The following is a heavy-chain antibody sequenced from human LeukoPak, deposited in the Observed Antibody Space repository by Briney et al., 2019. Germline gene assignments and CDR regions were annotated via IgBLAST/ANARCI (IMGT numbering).Heavy chain of an antibody. V-gene: IGHV1-2*02. Sequence: ASVKVSCKASGYTFTGYYMHWVRQPPGQGLEGMGWSNSNSGGTNYAQTFQGRFTMTRGTSISTAYMELSRLRSDDTAVHYCARVSLYYDILTGYRAEYFQHWGQGTLVSVSS. J-gene: IGHJ1*01. CDR1: GYTFTGYY. D-gene: IGHD3-9*01. CDR2: SNSNSGGT. CDR3: ARVSLYYDILTGYRAEYFQH.